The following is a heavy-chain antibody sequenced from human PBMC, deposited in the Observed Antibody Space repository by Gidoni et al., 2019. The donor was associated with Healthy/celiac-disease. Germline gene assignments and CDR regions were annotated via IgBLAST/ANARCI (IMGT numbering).Heavy chain of an antibody. J-gene: IGHJ3*02. Sequence: EVQLVESGGGLVKPGGSFRLSRAASGVTFSNAWMSWVRQAPGKELEWVGLIKSKADGGTTDYAAPVKGRFTISRDDSKNTLYLQMNSLKTEDTAVYYCTTDVSAVVDPGAFDIWGQGTMVTVSS. CDR1: GVTFSNAW. D-gene: IGHD3-22*01. CDR2: IKSKADGGTT. CDR3: TTDVSAVVDPGAFDI. V-gene: IGHV3-15*01.